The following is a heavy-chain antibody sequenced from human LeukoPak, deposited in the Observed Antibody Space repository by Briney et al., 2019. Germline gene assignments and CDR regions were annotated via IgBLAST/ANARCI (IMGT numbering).Heavy chain of an antibody. CDR3: AKDLSSIAVAEFDY. V-gene: IGHV3-23*01. CDR2: ISGSGGST. CDR1: GFTFSSYA. J-gene: IGHJ4*02. Sequence: GGSLRLSCAASGFTFSSYAMSWVRQAPGKGLEWVSGISGSGGSTYYADSVKGRFTISRDNSKNTLYLQMNTLRAEDTAVYYCAKDLSSIAVAEFDYWGQGTLVTVSS. D-gene: IGHD6-19*01.